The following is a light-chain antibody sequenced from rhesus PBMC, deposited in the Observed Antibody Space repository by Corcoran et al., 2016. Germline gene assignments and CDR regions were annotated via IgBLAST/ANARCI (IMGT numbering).Light chain of an antibody. CDR1: QSVSSY. Sequence: EIVMTQSPATLSLSPGERATLSCRASQSVSSYVAWYQQKPEQAPRLLIYGASSRATGIPERFSGSGSGTDFTLIISSLEPEDVGVYYCQQYNNWNTFGGGTKVELK. CDR3: QQYNNWNT. CDR2: GAS. J-gene: IGKJ4*01. V-gene: IGKV3S9*01.